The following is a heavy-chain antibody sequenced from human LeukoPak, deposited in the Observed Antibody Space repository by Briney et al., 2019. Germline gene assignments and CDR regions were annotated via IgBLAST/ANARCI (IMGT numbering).Heavy chain of an antibody. J-gene: IGHJ4*02. CDR1: GFTFSSYD. CDR2: ISTTGDT. D-gene: IGHD1-26*01. V-gene: IGHV3-13*04. Sequence: GGSLRLSCAASGFTFSSYDMHWVRQATGKGLEWVSAISTTGDTYYPGSVRGRFTISRENAKSSLYLQMNSLRAEDTAVYYCARGRSGSYFDSWGQGTLVAVSS. CDR3: ARGRSGSYFDS.